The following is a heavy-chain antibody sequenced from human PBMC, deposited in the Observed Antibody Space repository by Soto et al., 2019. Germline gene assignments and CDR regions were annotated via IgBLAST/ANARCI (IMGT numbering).Heavy chain of an antibody. D-gene: IGHD5-18*01. V-gene: IGHV4-4*02. CDR3: ARDEGYGSHFGLDV. CDR1: GDSISSSNW. CDR2: IFHGGNT. Sequence: QVQLQESGPGLVEPSGTLSLTCAVSGDSISSSNWWSWVRQPPGKGLEWIGDIFHGGNTNYNPSLESRVTISVDKSDNQFSLKLNSVTAADTAVYYCARDEGYGSHFGLDVWGQGTTVTVSS. J-gene: IGHJ6*02.